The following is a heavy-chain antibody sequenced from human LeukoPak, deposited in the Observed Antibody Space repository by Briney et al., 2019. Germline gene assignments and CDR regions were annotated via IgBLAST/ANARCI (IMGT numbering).Heavy chain of an antibody. J-gene: IGHJ4*02. Sequence: SETLSLTCTVSGGSLSSAGSYWNWIRQHPGKGLEWIGYIYYSGSTYYNPSLKSRVTISVDTSKNQFSLKLSSVTAADTAVYYCARVHPEYCSGGSCYSELFDYWGQGTLVTVSS. CDR3: ARVHPEYCSGGSCYSELFDY. CDR1: GGSLSSAGSY. D-gene: IGHD2-15*01. CDR2: IYYSGST. V-gene: IGHV4-31*03.